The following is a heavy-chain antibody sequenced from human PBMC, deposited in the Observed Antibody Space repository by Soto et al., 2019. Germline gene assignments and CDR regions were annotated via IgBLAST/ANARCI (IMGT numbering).Heavy chain of an antibody. J-gene: IGHJ4*02. V-gene: IGHV1-24*01. CDR2: FDPEDGET. D-gene: IGHD4-17*01. CDR3: ATASMTTVTPMGYFDY. CDR1: GYTLTELS. Sequence: ASVRVSCKVSGYTLTELSMHWVRQAPGKGLEWMGGFDPEDGETIYAQKFQGRVTMTEDTSTDTAYMELSSLRSEDTAVYYCATASMTTVTPMGYFDYWGQGTLVTVSS.